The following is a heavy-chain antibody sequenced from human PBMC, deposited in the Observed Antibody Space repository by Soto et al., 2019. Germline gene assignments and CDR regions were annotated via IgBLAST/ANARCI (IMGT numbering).Heavy chain of an antibody. CDR2: ISYDGSNK. Sequence: QVQLVESGGGVVQPGRSLRLSCAASGFTFSSYVMHWVRQAPGKGLEWVAVISYDGSNKYYADSVKGRFTISRDNSKNTLYLQMNSLRAEDTAVYYCARSLGYCSGGSCYGNDYYDMDVWGQGTTVTVSS. CDR3: ARSLGYCSGGSCYGNDYYDMDV. V-gene: IGHV3-30-3*01. D-gene: IGHD2-15*01. CDR1: GFTFSSYV. J-gene: IGHJ6*02.